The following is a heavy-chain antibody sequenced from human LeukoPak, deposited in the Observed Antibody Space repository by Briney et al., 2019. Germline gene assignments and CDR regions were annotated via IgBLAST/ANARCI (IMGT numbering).Heavy chain of an antibody. CDR3: AKGGHGGVTRDLDY. CDR2: IKSEADGGTT. J-gene: IGHJ4*02. CDR1: GIIFSNAW. V-gene: IGHV3-15*07. Sequence: PGGSLLLSCAASGIIFSNAWMYWVRPAPGKGLEWVGRIKSEADGGTTDYAAPVRGRFTISRDDSKNAVYMQMNSLRAEDTAVYYCAKGGHGGVTRDLDYWGQGTLVTVSS. D-gene: IGHD2-8*02.